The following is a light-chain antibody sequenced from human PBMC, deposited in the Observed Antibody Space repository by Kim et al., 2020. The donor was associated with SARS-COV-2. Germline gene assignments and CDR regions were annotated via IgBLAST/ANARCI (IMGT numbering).Light chain of an antibody. J-gene: IGLJ3*02. Sequence: GQSVTISCTGTSTDVGSYNRVSWYQQPQGTAPKLMICEVSNRPSGVPDRFSGSKSGNTASLTISGLQPEDEADYYCSSYTTSNTWVFGGGTQLTVL. CDR1: STDVGSYNR. V-gene: IGLV2-18*02. CDR2: EVS. CDR3: SSYTTSNTWV.